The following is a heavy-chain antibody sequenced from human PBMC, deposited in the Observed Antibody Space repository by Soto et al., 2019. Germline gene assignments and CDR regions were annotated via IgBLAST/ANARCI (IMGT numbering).Heavy chain of an antibody. V-gene: IGHV4-30-4*08. Sequence: QVQLQESGPGLVKPSQTLSLTCTVSGDSLSRADYCWIWIRQAPGKVLEWIGYICYSGSTYHNPSLKSRTSMSVDTSKKQFSLTLTSVTAADTAVYYCAREESGLFDYWGQGRLVTVSS. J-gene: IGHJ4*02. D-gene: IGHD5-12*01. CDR2: ICYSGST. CDR1: GDSLSRADYC. CDR3: AREESGLFDY.